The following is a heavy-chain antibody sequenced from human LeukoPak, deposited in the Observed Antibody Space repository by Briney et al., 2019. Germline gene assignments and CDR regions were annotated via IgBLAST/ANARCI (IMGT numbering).Heavy chain of an antibody. Sequence: SETLSLTCSVSGGSIRSSSFYWGWIRQPPGKGLEWIGNIYYSGTTYYSPSLRSRVTMSVDTSKSQFSLRLRSVSAEDTAVYYCATPRIGGPGIDVWGLGTLVTVSS. CDR3: ATPRIGGPGIDV. CDR1: GGSIRSSSFY. CDR2: IYYSGTT. D-gene: IGHD1-14*01. J-gene: IGHJ4*02. V-gene: IGHV4-39*01.